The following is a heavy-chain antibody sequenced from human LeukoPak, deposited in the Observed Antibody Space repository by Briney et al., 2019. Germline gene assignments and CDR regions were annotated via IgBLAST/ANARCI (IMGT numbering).Heavy chain of an antibody. J-gene: IGHJ4*02. D-gene: IGHD5/OR15-5a*01. CDR2: LYSGGTT. V-gene: IGHV3-53*01. CDR1: GFPLSHHS. CDR3: ARDYSGYGVYD. Sequence: GGSLRLSCAASGFPLSHHSMNWVRQAPGKGLEWVSTLYSGGTTFYADSVKGRFTISRDNSKNTLYLQMNSPRVEDTAVYYCARDYSGYGVYDWGQGTLVTVSS.